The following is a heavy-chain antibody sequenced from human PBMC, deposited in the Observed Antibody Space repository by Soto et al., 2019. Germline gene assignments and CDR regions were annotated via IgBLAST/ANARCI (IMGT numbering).Heavy chain of an antibody. CDR3: VIGRPALDY. CDR2: ISGSGGST. D-gene: IGHD2-2*01. CDR1: GFTFSSYA. Sequence: EVQLLESGGGSVQPGGSLRLSCEASGFTFSSYAMRWVRQAPGKGLEWVSAISGSGGSTYYADSVKGRFTISRDNSKNTLYLQMKSLRAEDTDVYYCVIGRPALDYWGQGTLGTVSS. J-gene: IGHJ4*02. V-gene: IGHV3-23*01.